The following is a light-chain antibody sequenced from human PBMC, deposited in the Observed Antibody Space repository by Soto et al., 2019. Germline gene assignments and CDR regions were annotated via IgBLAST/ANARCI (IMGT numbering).Light chain of an antibody. V-gene: IGKV1-33*01. CDR2: AAS. J-gene: IGKJ4*01. CDR1: HDISNY. Sequence: DFQMTHSPSSLSASVGDRVTITCQASHDISNYLNWYQQKPGKAPKLLIYAASNLETGVPPRFSGSGSGTDFTLTVSSLQPEDIATYYCQQYHNPPLTFGGGTKVAIK. CDR3: QQYHNPPLT.